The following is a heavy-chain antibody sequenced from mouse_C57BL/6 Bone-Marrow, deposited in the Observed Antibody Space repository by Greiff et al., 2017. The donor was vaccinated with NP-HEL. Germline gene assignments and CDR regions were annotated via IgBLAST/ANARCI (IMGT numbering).Heavy chain of an antibody. V-gene: IGHV1-69*01. CDR2: IDPSDSYT. CDR1: GYTFTSYW. D-gene: IGHD1-1*01. J-gene: IGHJ2*01. Sequence: VQLQQPGAELVMPGASVKLSCKASGYTFTSYWMHWVKQRPGQGLEWIGEIDPSDSYTNYNQKFKGKSTLTVDKSSSTAYMQLSSLTSEDSAVYYCAREGTTGGATDFDYWGQGTTLTVSS. CDR3: AREGTTGGATDFDY.